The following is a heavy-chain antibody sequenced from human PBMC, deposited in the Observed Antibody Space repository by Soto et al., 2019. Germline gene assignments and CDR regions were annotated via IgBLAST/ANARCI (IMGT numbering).Heavy chain of an antibody. CDR3: AREQQLVRGWFDP. Sequence: SVKVSCKASGGTFSSYAISWVRQAPGQGLEWMGGIIPIFGTANYAQKFQGRVTITADESTSTAYMELSSLRSEDTAVYYCAREQQLVRGWFDPWGQGTLVTVSS. J-gene: IGHJ5*02. CDR2: IIPIFGTA. V-gene: IGHV1-69*13. CDR1: GGTFSSYA. D-gene: IGHD6-6*01.